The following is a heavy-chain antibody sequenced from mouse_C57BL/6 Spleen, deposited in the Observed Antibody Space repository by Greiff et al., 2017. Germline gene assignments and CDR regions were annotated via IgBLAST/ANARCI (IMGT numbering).Heavy chain of an antibody. D-gene: IGHD2-10*02. CDR2: IDPETGGP. CDR1: GYTFTDYE. V-gene: IGHV1-15*01. J-gene: IGHJ2*01. Sequence: QVQLQQSGAELVRPGASVTLSCKASGYTFTDYEMHWVKQTPVHGLEWIGAIDPETGGPAYNQKFKGKAILTADKSSSTAYMELRSLTSEDSAVYYCTRGRYGLFDYWGQGTTLTVSA. CDR3: TRGRYGLFDY.